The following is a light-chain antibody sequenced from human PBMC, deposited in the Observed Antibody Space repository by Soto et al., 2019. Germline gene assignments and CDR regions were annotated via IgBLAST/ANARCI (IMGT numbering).Light chain of an antibody. Sequence: TESPPTRSVSGGERATRSCGASQSVRSTLAWYQQKPGQAPRLLIYGASIRATAIPDRVSGSGSARDFALTISRLQREDFGVYYWQHHGSWANTFGSGTKVDIK. CDR2: GAS. CDR1: QSVRST. CDR3: QHHGSWANT. V-gene: IGKV3D-20*01. J-gene: IGKJ3*01.